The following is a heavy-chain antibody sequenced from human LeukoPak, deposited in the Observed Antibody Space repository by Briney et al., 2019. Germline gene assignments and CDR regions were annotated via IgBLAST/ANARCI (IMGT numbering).Heavy chain of an antibody. Sequence: GGSLRLSCAASGFTFSSYGMRWVRQAPGKGLEWVAVIWYDGSNKYYADSVKGRFTISRDNSKNTLYLQMNSLRAEDTAVYYCARAPYYGSGSYFHDFDYWGQGTLVTVSS. CDR1: GFTFSSYG. CDR2: IWYDGSNK. J-gene: IGHJ4*02. V-gene: IGHV3-33*01. D-gene: IGHD3-10*01. CDR3: ARAPYYGSGSYFHDFDY.